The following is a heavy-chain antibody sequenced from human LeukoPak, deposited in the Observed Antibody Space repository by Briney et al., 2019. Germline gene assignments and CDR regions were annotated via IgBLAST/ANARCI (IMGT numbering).Heavy chain of an antibody. CDR1: GFTFSSYG. J-gene: IGHJ4*02. CDR2: ISGSGGST. Sequence: GGSLRLSCAASGFTFSSYGMHWVRQAPGKGLEWVSAISGSGGSTYYADSVKGRFTISRDNSKNTLYLQMNSLRAEDTAIYYCAKDGLRFLEWLLADFDYWGQGTLVTVSS. V-gene: IGHV3-23*01. CDR3: AKDGLRFLEWLLADFDY. D-gene: IGHD3-3*01.